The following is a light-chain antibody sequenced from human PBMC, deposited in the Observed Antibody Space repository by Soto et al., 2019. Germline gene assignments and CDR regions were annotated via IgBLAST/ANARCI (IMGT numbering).Light chain of an antibody. Sequence: DIQMTQSPSTLCASVGDRVTITGRASQSISRWLAWYQQRPGKAPQALIYDASSLKSGVPSRFSGNGSGTEFTLTISSLQPDDFATYYCQQYNTYSTFGQGTRLEIK. CDR3: QQYNTYST. CDR1: QSISRW. CDR2: DAS. V-gene: IGKV1-5*01. J-gene: IGKJ5*01.